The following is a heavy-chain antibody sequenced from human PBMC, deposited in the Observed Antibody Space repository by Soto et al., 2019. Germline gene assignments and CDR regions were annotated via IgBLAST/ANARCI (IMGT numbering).Heavy chain of an antibody. Sequence: GGSLRLSCAASGFTFSSYAMSWVRQAPGKGLEWVSAISGSGGSTYYADSVKGRFTISRDNSKNTLYLQMNSLRAEDTAVYYCATGVRGPGLYYGMDVWGQGTTVTVSS. D-gene: IGHD3-10*01. CDR2: ISGSGGST. CDR3: ATGVRGPGLYYGMDV. J-gene: IGHJ6*02. CDR1: GFTFSSYA. V-gene: IGHV3-23*01.